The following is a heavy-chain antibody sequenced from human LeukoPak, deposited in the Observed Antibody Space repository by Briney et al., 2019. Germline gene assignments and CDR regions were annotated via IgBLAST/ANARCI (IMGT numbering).Heavy chain of an antibody. V-gene: IGHV1-2*02. CDR1: GYTFTGYY. Sequence: ASVKVSCKASGYTFTGYYMHWVRQAPGQGLEWMGWINPNSGGTNYAQKFQGRVTMTRDTSISTAYMELSRLRSDDTAVYYCARVTYYDILTGYLFDYWGQGTLVTVSS. CDR2: INPNSGGT. CDR3: ARVTYYDILTGYLFDY. J-gene: IGHJ4*02. D-gene: IGHD3-9*01.